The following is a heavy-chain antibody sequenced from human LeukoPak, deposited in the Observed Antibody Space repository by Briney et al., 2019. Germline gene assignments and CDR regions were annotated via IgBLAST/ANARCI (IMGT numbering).Heavy chain of an antibody. CDR1: GFTFSSYG. V-gene: IGHV3-30*02. CDR2: IRYDGSNK. Sequence: GGSLRLSCAASGFTFSSYGMHWVRQAPGKGLEGVAFIRYDGSNKYYADSVKGRFTISRDNSKNTLYLQINSLRAEDTAVYYCARATVAGWGNFDYWGQGTLVTVSS. D-gene: IGHD6-19*01. J-gene: IGHJ4*02. CDR3: ARATVAGWGNFDY.